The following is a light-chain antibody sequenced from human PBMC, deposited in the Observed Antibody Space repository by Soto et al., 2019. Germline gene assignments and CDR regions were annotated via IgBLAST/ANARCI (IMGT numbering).Light chain of an antibody. J-gene: IGKJ5*01. CDR1: QSVSSD. Sequence: PANLAMSRGGRASVSCRASQSVSSDLAWFQQKPGQAPRLLIYGASITASGIPARFSGSGSGTEFTLSISGLQSEDFAVYFCQQYNNWPFSFGQGTRLE. CDR2: GAS. V-gene: IGKV3-15*01. CDR3: QQYNNWPFS.